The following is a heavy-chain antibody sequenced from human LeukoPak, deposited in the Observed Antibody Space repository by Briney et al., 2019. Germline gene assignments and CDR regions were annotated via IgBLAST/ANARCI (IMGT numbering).Heavy chain of an antibody. CDR2: IYYNGKT. CDR3: ARYSGSHYAFDI. Sequence: SETLSLTCTVSGGAITDSNYYWGWIRQPPGEGLEWIGNIYYNGKTFYNESVKSRVTISVDTSKNQFSLKLCSVTAADTALFYCARYSGSHYAFDIWGQGTMVTVSS. CDR1: GGAITDSNYY. D-gene: IGHD1-26*01. V-gene: IGHV4-39*01. J-gene: IGHJ3*02.